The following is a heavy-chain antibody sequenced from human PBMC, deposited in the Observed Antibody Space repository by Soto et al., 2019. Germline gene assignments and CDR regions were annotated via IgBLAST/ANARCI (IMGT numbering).Heavy chain of an antibody. D-gene: IGHD6-19*01. CDR2: ISGKGADT. CDR1: GFTFSSYA. J-gene: IGHJ4*02. CDR3: GKERRSSGWFGCSY. Sequence: DVQLLESGGGLVQPGGSVRLSCAASGFTFSSYAMSWVRQAPGKGLEWVSAISGKGADTSYADSERGRFTISRDNSKDTRFGQMYSLRADDTAVYYCGKERRSSGWFGCSYWGQSILVTVSS. V-gene: IGHV3-23*01.